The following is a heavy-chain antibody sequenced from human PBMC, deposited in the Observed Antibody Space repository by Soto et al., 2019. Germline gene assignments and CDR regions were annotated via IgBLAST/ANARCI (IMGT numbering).Heavy chain of an antibody. CDR2: ISAYNGNT. CDR3: ARWYGRGVYGMDV. D-gene: IGHD2-15*01. Sequence: QVQLVQSGAEVKKPGASVKVSCKASGYTFTSYGISWVRQAPGQGLEWMGWISAYNGNTNYAQKPQGRVTMTTDTAKSTDSMELKSLRSDDTAVYYCARWYGRGVYGMDVWGQGTTVTVSS. CDR1: GYTFTSYG. J-gene: IGHJ6*02. V-gene: IGHV1-18*01.